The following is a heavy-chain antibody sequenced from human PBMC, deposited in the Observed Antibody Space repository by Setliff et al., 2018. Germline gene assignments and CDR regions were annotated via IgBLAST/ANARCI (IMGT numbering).Heavy chain of an antibody. CDR2: IIPLFETT. CDR1: GGIFNSFS. Sequence: ASVKVSCKASGGIFNSFSITWVRQAPGQGLEWMGRIIPLFETTNYVEKFQGRVTITRNTSISTAYMELSSLRSEDTAVYYCARSGGGYDFWSGYLVSHYYYYYYMDVWGKGTMVTVSS. CDR3: ARSGGGYDFWSGYLVSHYYYYYYMDV. J-gene: IGHJ6*03. V-gene: IGHV1-69*05. D-gene: IGHD3-3*01.